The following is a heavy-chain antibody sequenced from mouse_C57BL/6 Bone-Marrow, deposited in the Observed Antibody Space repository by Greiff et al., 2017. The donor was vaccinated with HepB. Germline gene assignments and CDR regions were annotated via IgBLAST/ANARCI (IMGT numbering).Heavy chain of an antibody. CDR3: ARPGSSYNFDY. CDR2: INPNNGGT. J-gene: IGHJ2*01. V-gene: IGHV1-26*01. CDR1: GYTFTDYY. D-gene: IGHD1-1*01. Sequence: EVQLQQSGPELVKPGASVKISCKASGYTFTDYYMNWVKQSHGKSLEWIGDINPNNGGTSYNQKFKGKATLTVDKSSSTAYMELRSLTSEDSAVYYCARPGSSYNFDYWGQGTTLTVSS.